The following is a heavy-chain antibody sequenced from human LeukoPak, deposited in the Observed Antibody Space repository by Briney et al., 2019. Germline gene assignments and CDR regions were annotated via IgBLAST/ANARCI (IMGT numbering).Heavy chain of an antibody. CDR3: ARPLAYCGGDCFGDYYYYGMDV. D-gene: IGHD2-21*02. CDR2: ISYDGSNK. CDR1: GFTFSSYA. V-gene: IGHV3-30-3*01. Sequence: PGGSLRLSCAASGFTFSSYAMHWVRQAPGKGLEWVAVISYDGSNKYYADSVKGRFTISRDNSKNTLYLQMNSLRAEDTAVYYCARPLAYCGGDCFGDYYYYGMDVWGQGTTVTVSS. J-gene: IGHJ6*02.